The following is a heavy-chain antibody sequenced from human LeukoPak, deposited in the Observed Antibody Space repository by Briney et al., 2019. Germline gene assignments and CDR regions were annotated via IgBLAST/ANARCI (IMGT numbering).Heavy chain of an antibody. CDR1: GFRFDDSA. D-gene: IGHD3-22*01. J-gene: IGHJ4*02. CDR3: AKDRAQYYDNSGFTLDY. CDR2: ISWNSGTI. Sequence: GRSLRLSCAASGFRFDDSAMHWVRQAPGKGLEWVSGISWNSGTIAYADSVKGRFTISRDNTKNSLYPQMNSLRAEDTALYYCAKDRAQYYDNSGFTLDYWGQGTLATVSS. V-gene: IGHV3-9*01.